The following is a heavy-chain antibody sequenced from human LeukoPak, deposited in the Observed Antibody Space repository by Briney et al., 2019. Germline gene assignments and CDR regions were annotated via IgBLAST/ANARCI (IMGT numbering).Heavy chain of an antibody. J-gene: IGHJ6*02. CDR1: GFTFDDYA. CDR3: AKTRLVYYYDSSGSYGMDV. D-gene: IGHD3-22*01. CDR2: ISWNSGII. V-gene: IGHV3-9*01. Sequence: AGGSLRLSCAASGFTFDDYAMHWVRQGPGKGLEWVSVISWNSGIIAYADSVRGRFTISRDNAKNSLYLQMNSLRAEDTALYYCAKTRLVYYYDSSGSYGMDVWGQGTTVTVSS.